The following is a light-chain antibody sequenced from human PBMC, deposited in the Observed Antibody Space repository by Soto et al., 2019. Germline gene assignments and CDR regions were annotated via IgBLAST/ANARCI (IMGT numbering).Light chain of an antibody. CDR1: QTIGRNY. Sequence: EIVLTQSPGTLSLSPGETATLSCRASQTIGRNYLAWYQQKPGQAPRLLIFGTSTRATGIPDRFSGSGSGTDFTLSISRLEPEDFAVYYGQQYANSPLLTFGGGTKVEIK. V-gene: IGKV3-20*01. CDR2: GTS. J-gene: IGKJ4*01. CDR3: QQYANSPLLT.